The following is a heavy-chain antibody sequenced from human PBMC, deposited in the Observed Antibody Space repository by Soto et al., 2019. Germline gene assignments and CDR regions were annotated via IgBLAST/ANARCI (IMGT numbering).Heavy chain of an antibody. V-gene: IGHV4-34*01. CDR3: ARSDNRNSLYGVDV. J-gene: IGHJ6*02. D-gene: IGHD1-7*01. CDR2: INHRGSS. Sequence: SETLSLTCAVNGGSLSGYYWSWIRQSPGKGLEWIGEINHRGSSDYNLSLKSRVTISIDASKNHVTLELTSVTAADTAVYYCARSDNRNSLYGVDVWGQGTAVTVSS. CDR1: GGSLSGYY.